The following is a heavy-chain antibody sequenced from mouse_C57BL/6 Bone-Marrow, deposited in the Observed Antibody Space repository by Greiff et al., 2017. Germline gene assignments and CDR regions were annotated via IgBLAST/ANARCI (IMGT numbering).Heavy chain of an antibody. CDR2: IWGDGST. J-gene: IGHJ2*01. CDR1: GFSLTSYG. V-gene: IGHV2-3*01. CDR3: AKRGRVASY. Sequence: QVHVKQSGPGLVAPSQSLSITCTVSGFSLTSYGVSWVRQPPGKGLEWLGVIWGDGSTNYHSAPISRLSISKDNSESQVFLKLNSLQTDDTAAYYGAKRGRVASYWGQGTTLTVSS. D-gene: IGHD6-1*01.